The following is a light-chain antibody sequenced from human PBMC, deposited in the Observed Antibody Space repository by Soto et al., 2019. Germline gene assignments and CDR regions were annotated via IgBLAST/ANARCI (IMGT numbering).Light chain of an antibody. CDR1: SSNIGSNT. CDR3: AAWDDSLNGWV. CDR2: SNN. Sequence: QSVLTQPPSASGTPGQRVTISCSGSSSNIGSNTVNWYQQLPGTAPKLLIYSNNQRPSGVPDRFSGSKSGTSASLAISGLQSEDEADYYCAAWDDSLNGWVFGGGTKLDRP. V-gene: IGLV1-44*01. J-gene: IGLJ3*02.